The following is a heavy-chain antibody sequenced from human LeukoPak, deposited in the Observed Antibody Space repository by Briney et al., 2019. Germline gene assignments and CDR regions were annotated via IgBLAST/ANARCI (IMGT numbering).Heavy chain of an antibody. D-gene: IGHD6-19*01. CDR3: ARVLPHPAVVFQQWLVGSDY. V-gene: IGHV4-59*01. J-gene: IGHJ4*02. CDR1: GGSITSYY. CDR2: IYYSGST. Sequence: PSETLSLTCTVSGGSITSYYWSWIRQPPGKGLEWIGYIYYSGSTNYNPSLKSRVTISVDTSKNQFSLKLSSVTAADTAVYYCARVLPHPAVVFQQWLVGSDYWGQGTLVTVSS.